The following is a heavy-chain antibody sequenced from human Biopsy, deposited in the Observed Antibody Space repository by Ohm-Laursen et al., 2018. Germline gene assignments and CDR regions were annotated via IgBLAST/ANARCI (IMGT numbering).Heavy chain of an antibody. CDR1: GDSISTYY. V-gene: IGHV4-59*01. D-gene: IGHD3-22*01. J-gene: IGHJ2*01. CDR2: IYYTGNT. Sequence: SETLSLTCTVSGDSISTYYWSWIRQPPGKGLQWIGYIYYTGNTDYNPSLQSRVTISVDTSKNHSSLRLRPMTPADTAMYYCARDRGYYSDRTVPGYFDLWGRGTLVTVSS. CDR3: ARDRGYYSDRTVPGYFDL.